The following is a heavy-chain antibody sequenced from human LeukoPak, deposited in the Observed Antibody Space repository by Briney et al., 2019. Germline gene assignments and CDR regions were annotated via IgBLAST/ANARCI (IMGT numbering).Heavy chain of an antibody. CDR3: ARAGVLIHYGMDV. CDR2: ISSSSSYI. V-gene: IGHV3-21*01. CDR1: GFTFSSYN. Sequence: KSGGSLRLSCAASGFTFSSYNMYWVRQAPGKGLEWVSSISSSSSYIYYADSVKGRFTISRDNAKNSLYLQMDSLRAEDTAVYNCARAGVLIHYGMDVWGQGTTVTVSS. J-gene: IGHJ6*02. D-gene: IGHD2-8*02.